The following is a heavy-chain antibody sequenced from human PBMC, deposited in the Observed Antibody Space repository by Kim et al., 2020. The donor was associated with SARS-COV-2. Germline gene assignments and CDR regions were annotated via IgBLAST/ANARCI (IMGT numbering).Heavy chain of an antibody. V-gene: IGHV3-64D*06. Sequence: GGSLRLSCSASGFTFSSYAMHWVRQAPGKGLEYVSAISSNGGSTYYADSVKGRFTISRDNSKNTLYLQMSSLRAEDTAVYYCVNAAAATHYYFDYWGQGTLVTVSS. J-gene: IGHJ4*02. CDR2: ISSNGGST. CDR3: VNAAAATHYYFDY. CDR1: GFTFSSYA. D-gene: IGHD2-15*01.